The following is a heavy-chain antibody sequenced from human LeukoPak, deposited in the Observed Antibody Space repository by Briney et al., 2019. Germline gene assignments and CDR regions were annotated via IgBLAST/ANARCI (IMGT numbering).Heavy chain of an antibody. J-gene: IGHJ6*02. Sequence: SETLPLTCAVYGGSFSGYYWSWIRQPPGKGLEWIGYIYYSGSTNYNPSLKSRVTISVDTSKNQFSLKLSSVTAADTAVYYCARLCGGDCSTGYGVDVWGQGTTVTVSS. D-gene: IGHD2-21*02. CDR1: GGSFSGYY. CDR2: IYYSGST. CDR3: ARLCGGDCSTGYGVDV. V-gene: IGHV4-59*01.